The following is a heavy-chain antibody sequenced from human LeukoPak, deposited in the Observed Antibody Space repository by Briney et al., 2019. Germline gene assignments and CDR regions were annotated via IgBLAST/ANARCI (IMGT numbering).Heavy chain of an antibody. CDR1: GGSISSYY. J-gene: IGHJ4*02. CDR2: IYTSGST. V-gene: IGHV4-4*07. Sequence: SETLSLTCTVSGGSISSYYWSWIRQPAGKGLEWIGRIYTSGSTNSNPSLKSRATMSVDTSKNQFSLKLSSVTAADTAVYFCARDDSSSWYFDYWGQGTLVTVSS. D-gene: IGHD6-13*01. CDR3: ARDDSSSWYFDY.